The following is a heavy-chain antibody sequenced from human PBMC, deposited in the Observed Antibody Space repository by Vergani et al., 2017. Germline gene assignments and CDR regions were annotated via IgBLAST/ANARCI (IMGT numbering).Heavy chain of an antibody. CDR1: GGYITSCSYY. D-gene: IGHD3-9*01. J-gene: IGHJ4*02. Sequence: QLHLQESGPGLVKPSETLSLTCTVSGGYITSCSYYWGWIRQPPGKGLEWIGNIYHSGGAYYNPSLKGRVTISVDTSKNQFSLEVTSVTAADTAIYFCAHTESFILRYFHWALWGQGTLVTVSS. CDR2: IYHSGGA. V-gene: IGHV4-39*01. CDR3: AHTESFILRYFHWAL.